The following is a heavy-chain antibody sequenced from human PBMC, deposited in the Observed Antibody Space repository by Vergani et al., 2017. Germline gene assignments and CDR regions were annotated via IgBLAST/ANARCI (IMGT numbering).Heavy chain of an antibody. CDR3: ARGTFLHAFDN. J-gene: IGHJ3*02. Sequence: QVQLQESGPGLLKPSQTLSLTCSVAGDSISSGNYYWNWIRQPAGKGLDWMGRIYSSGSTRYNPSIKSRITMSLDTSKNQFSRSLSSVTAADTAVYYCARGTFLHAFDNWGQGTVVTVSS. V-gene: IGHV4-61*02. CDR2: IYSSGST. CDR1: GDSISSGNYY. D-gene: IGHD1-26*01.